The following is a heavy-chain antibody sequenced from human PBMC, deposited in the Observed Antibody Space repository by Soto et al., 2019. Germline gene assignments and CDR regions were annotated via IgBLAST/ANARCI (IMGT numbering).Heavy chain of an antibody. CDR3: ARDYGTQYNWNDPDYYYHGMDV. CDR2: IYYSGST. J-gene: IGHJ6*02. V-gene: IGHV4-59*12. Sequence: PSETLSLTCTVSGGSISSYYWSWIRQPPGKGLEWIGYIYYSGSTNYNPSLKSRVTISLDTSKNQFSLKLSSVTAADTAVYYCARDYGTQYNWNDPDYYYHGMDVWGQGTTVTVSS. CDR1: GGSISSYY. D-gene: IGHD1-1*01.